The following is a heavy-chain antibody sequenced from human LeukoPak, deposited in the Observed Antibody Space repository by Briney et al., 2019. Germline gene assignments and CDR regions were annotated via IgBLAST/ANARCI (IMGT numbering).Heavy chain of an antibody. D-gene: IGHD3-10*01. V-gene: IGHV1-8*01. CDR2: MNPNSGNT. J-gene: IGHJ4*02. CDR1: GYTFTSYD. Sequence: ASVKVSCKASGYTFTSYDINWVRQATGQGLEWMGWMNPNSGNTGYAQKFQGRVTMTRNTSISTAYMELSSLRSEDTAVYYCAKDYYGSGSGIYKKERPYYFDYWGQGTLVTVSS. CDR3: AKDYYGSGSGIYKKERPYYFDY.